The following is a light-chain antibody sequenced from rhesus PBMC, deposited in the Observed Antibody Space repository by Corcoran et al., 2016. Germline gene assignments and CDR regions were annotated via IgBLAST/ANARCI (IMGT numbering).Light chain of an antibody. V-gene: IGKV1S15*01. CDR1: QGISNN. Sequence: DIQMTQSPSSLSASGGDTVTITCRASQGISNNLAWYQQKPGKVPKLLIYYASTLQSGVPSRFSGSGSGTDFTLTISSLQPEDFATYYCQHGYGTPFTFGPGTKLDIK. CDR2: YAS. J-gene: IGKJ3*01. CDR3: QHGYGTPFT.